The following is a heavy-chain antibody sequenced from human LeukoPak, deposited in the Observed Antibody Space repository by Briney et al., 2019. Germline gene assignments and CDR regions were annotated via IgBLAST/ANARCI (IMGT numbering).Heavy chain of an antibody. Sequence: SETLSLTCTVSGGSISSSSYYWGWIRQPPGKGLEWIGSIYYSGSTYYNPSLKSRVTISVDTSKNRFSLKLISVTAADTSVYYCARRGNYYYDTSCHYVKIFDYWGQGTLVTVSS. CDR2: IYYSGST. CDR1: GGSISSSSYY. V-gene: IGHV4-39*01. D-gene: IGHD3-22*01. J-gene: IGHJ4*02. CDR3: ARRGNYYYDTSCHYVKIFDY.